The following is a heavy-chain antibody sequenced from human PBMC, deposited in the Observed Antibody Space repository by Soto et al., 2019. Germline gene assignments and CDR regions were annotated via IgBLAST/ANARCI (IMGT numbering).Heavy chain of an antibody. J-gene: IGHJ3*02. V-gene: IGHV2-5*02. CDR1: GFSLSTSGVG. CDR3: AHGLNYQDAFDI. CDR2: IYWDADK. D-gene: IGHD2-2*01. Sequence: QITLKESGPTLVKPTQTLTLTCTFSGFSLSTSGVGVGWIRQPPGKALEWLALIYWDADKRYSPSLKSRLTITRHSSKNKGVLTMTNMDTVATATYYRAHGLNYQDAFDIWGQGTMVTVSS.